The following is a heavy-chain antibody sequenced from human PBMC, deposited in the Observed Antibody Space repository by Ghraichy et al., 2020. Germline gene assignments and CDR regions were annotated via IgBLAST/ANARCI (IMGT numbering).Heavy chain of an antibody. CDR1: GFTVSSNY. Sequence: GGSLRLSCAASGFTVSSNYMSWVRQAPGKGLEWVSNIYSGGSTYYADSVKGRFTISRDNSKNTLYVQMNSLRAEDTAVYYCARDHCTTTSCYFMDVWGQGTTVTVSS. D-gene: IGHD2-2*01. CDR2: IYSGGST. J-gene: IGHJ6*02. CDR3: ARDHCTTTSCYFMDV. V-gene: IGHV3-66*01.